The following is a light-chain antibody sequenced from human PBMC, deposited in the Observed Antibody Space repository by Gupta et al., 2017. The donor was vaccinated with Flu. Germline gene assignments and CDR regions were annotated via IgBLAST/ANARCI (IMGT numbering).Light chain of an antibody. CDR1: QDINDY. J-gene: IGKJ2*01. V-gene: IGKV1-9*01. Sequence: DIQLTQSPSFPSASVGDRVTITCRASQDINDYLAWYQQRPGKAPELLIYSASTLVSGVPSRFSGSGSGTEFTLTISSLQPEDFATYSCQQLNSYPYTFGQGTKLEI. CDR3: QQLNSYPYT. CDR2: SAS.